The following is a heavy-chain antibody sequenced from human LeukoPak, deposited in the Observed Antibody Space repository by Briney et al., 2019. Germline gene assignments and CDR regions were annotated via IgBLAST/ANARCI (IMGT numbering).Heavy chain of an antibody. Sequence: PGGSLRLSCAASGFTFSSYAMHWVRQAPGKGLEWVAVMSYDGSNKYYADSVKGRFTISRDNSKNTLYLQMNSLRPEDTAVYYCARTLTTLSWFDPWGQGTLVTVSS. CDR3: ARTLTTLSWFDP. CDR2: MSYDGSNK. D-gene: IGHD4-17*01. V-gene: IGHV3-30-3*01. J-gene: IGHJ5*02. CDR1: GFTFSSYA.